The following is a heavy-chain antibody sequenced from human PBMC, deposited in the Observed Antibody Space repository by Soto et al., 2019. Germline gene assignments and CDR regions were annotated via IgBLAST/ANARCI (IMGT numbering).Heavy chain of an antibody. CDR1: GFTFSSYS. D-gene: IGHD5-12*01. CDR3: AREWDGDGYNSGWFDP. V-gene: IGHV3-48*01. Sequence: GGSLRLSCAASGFTFSSYSMNWVRQAPGKGLEWVSYISSSSRTIYCADSVKGRFTISRDNAKNSLYLQMNSLRAEDTAVYYCAREWDGDGYNSGWFDPWSQGTLVTVSS. J-gene: IGHJ5*02. CDR2: ISSSSRTI.